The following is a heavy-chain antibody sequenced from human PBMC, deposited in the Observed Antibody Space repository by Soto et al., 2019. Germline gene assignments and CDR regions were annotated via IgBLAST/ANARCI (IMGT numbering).Heavy chain of an antibody. Sequence: QEQLVQSGAEVKKPGASVKVSCKTSGYTFTHYDINWVRQATGQGLEWIGWMNPNSGETGYAQKFQGRVTMTRSASLSTAYLKLSSLTSEDTAVYYCARVAVAARPRWYNWFDPWGQGTLVTVSS. V-gene: IGHV1-8*01. CDR3: ARVAVAARPRWYNWFDP. J-gene: IGHJ5*02. CDR1: GYTFTHYD. CDR2: MNPNSGET. D-gene: IGHD2-15*01.